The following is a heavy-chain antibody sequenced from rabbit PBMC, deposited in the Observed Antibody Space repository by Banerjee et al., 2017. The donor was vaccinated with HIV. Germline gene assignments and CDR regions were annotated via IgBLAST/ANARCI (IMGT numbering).Heavy chain of an antibody. D-gene: IGHD7-1*01. J-gene: IGHJ6*01. CDR1: GIDFSSYG. CDR3: ARGFSIGNSFDL. CDR2: IYTGSSGST. Sequence: QEQLKETGGGLVQPGGSLTLSCKASGIDFSSYGVSWVRQAPGKGPEWIACIYTGSSGSTYYASWAKGRFTISKTSSTTVTLEMTSLTVADTATYFCARGFSIGNSFDLWGPGTLVTVS. V-gene: IGHV1S45*01.